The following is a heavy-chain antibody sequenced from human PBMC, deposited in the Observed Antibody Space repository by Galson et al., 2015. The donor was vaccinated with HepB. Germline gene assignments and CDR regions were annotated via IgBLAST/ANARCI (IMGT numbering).Heavy chain of an antibody. V-gene: IGHV5-10-1*01. CDR2: IDPSDSYT. CDR3: ARLDRPAAAADR. CDR1: GYTFTDYW. Sequence: QSGAEVKKPGESLRISCKTSGYTFTDYWITWVRQMPGKGLEWMGRIDPSDSYTYYSPSFQGHVTMSVDKSSSTAYLQWNSLRVSDSAMYYCARLDRPAAAADRWGQGALVSVSS. J-gene: IGHJ5*02. D-gene: IGHD6-13*01.